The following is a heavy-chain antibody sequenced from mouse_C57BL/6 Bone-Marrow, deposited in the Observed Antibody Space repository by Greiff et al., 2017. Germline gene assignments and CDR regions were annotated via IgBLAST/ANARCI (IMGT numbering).Heavy chain of an antibody. D-gene: IGHD1-1*01. V-gene: IGHV5-4*01. CDR2: ISDGGSYT. CDR3: ARLTVVAYYFDY. CDR1: GFTFSSYA. J-gene: IGHJ2*01. Sequence: EVQGVKSGGGLVKPGGSLQLSCAASGFTFSSYAMSWVRQTPEKRLEWVATISDGGSYTYYPDNVKGRFTISRDNAKNNLYLQMSHLKSEDTAMYYCARLTVVAYYFDYWGQGTTLTVSS.